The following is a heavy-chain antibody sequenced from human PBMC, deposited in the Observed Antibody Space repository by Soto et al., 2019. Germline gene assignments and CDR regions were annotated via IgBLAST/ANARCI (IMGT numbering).Heavy chain of an antibody. V-gene: IGHV1-69*12. CDR3: VRDQDRLQLGGNYYYILDV. J-gene: IGHJ6*02. Sequence: QVQLVQSGAEVKKPGSSVKVSCKTSGGTFSTSAISLVRQAPGQGLEWVGCIMPVFPTPDYAQNFQGRVTITADDSTTPAYLELSSLRADDTAVYYCVRDQDRLQLGGNYYYILDVWGQGSASTVSS. CDR1: GGTFSTSA. CDR2: IMPVFPTP. D-gene: IGHD1-1*01.